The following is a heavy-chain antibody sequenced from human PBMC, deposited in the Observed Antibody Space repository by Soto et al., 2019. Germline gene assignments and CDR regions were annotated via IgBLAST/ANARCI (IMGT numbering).Heavy chain of an antibody. CDR1: GGTFSRHA. D-gene: IGHD6-13*01. J-gene: IGHJ5*02. Sequence: QVQLVQSGSEVKMPGSSVKVSCKTSGGTFSRHAINWVRQAPGQGLEWMGGIIPMFGTTNYAQKFKGRVTISADESTSTAYMELSSLRSEDAAVXXXXXXXXHGSSWYFWFDPWGQGTLVTVSS. CDR2: IIPMFGTT. CDR3: XXXXXHGSSWYFWFDP. V-gene: IGHV1-69*01.